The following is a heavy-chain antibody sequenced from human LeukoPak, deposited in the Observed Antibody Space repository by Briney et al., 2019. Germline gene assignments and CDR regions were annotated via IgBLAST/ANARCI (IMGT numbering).Heavy chain of an antibody. CDR3: AKDPPVTRDY. CDR1: AFSFNNFA. D-gene: IGHD4-17*01. CDR2: IGHSDDDT. V-gene: IGHV3-23*01. Sequence: GGSLRLSCAASAFSFNNFALSWVRQAPGKGLEWVSSIGHSDDDTYYADSVKGRFTISRDNSKNTLYLQMNSLRAEDTAVYYCAKDPPVTRDYWGQGTLVTVSS. J-gene: IGHJ4*02.